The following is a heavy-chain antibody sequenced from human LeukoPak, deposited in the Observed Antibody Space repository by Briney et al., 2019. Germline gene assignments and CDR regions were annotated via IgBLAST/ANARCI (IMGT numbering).Heavy chain of an antibody. J-gene: IGHJ5*02. CDR1: GYTFTGYY. D-gene: IGHD3-3*01. V-gene: IGHV1-2*02. CDR2: INPNSVGT. Sequence: ASVKVSCKASGYTFTGYYMHWVRQAPGQGLEWMGWINPNSVGTNYAQKFQGRVTMTRDTSISTAYMELTRLRSDDTAVYYCAGLDYDFWSGYHSEDWFDPWGQGTLVIVSS. CDR3: AGLDYDFWSGYHSEDWFDP.